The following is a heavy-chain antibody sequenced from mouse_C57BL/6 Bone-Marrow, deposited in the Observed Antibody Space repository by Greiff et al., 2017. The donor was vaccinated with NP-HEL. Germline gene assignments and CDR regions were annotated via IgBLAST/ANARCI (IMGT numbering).Heavy chain of an antibody. Sequence: EVQLVESGGDLVKPGGSLKLSCAASGFTFSSYGMSWVRQTPDKRLEWVATISSGGSYTYYPDSVKGRFTISRDNAKNTRYLQMSRLKSEDTAMYYCARHIGGNDAYWGQGTLVTVAA. CDR1: GFTFSSYG. D-gene: IGHD2-1*01. V-gene: IGHV5-6*01. CDR3: ARHIGGNDAY. J-gene: IGHJ3*01. CDR2: ISSGGSYT.